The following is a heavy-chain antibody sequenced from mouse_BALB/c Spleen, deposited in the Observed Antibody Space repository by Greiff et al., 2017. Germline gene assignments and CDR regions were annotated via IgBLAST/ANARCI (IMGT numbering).Heavy chain of an antibody. D-gene: IGHD2-2*01. CDR3: ARRGLRRDYAMDY. CDR1: GFTFSSYG. V-gene: IGHV5-6*01. J-gene: IGHJ4*01. CDR2: ISSGGSYT. Sequence: DVQLVESGGDLVKPGGSLKLSCAASGFTFSSYGMSWVRQTPDKRLEWVATISSGGSYTYYPDSVKGRFTISRDNAKNTLYLQMSSLKSEDTAMYYCARRGLRRDYAMDYWGQGTSVTVSS.